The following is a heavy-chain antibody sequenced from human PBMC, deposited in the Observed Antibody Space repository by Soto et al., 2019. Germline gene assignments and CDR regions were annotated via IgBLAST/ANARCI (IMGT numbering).Heavy chain of an antibody. CDR3: ARDGGVYDYSPFDY. J-gene: IGHJ4*02. CDR2: IIPIFGTA. Sequence: SLKVSCKTSDRTFRSYAISCIRRPPGQGLEWMGGIIPIFGTANYAQKFQGRVTITADESTSTAYMELSSLRSEDTAVYYCARDGGVYDYSPFDYWGQGTLVTVSS. V-gene: IGHV1-69*13. CDR1: DRTFRSYA. D-gene: IGHD4-4*01.